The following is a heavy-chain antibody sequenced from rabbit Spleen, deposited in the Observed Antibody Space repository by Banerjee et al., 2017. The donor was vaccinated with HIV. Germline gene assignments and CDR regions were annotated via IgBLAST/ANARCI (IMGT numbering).Heavy chain of an antibody. D-gene: IGHD8-1*01. CDR2: ISAGSSVRT. CDR1: GFSFSSGYA. Sequence: QSLEESGGGLVKPGASLTLTCTASGFSFSSGYAICWVRQTPGKGLEWVACISAGSSVRTYYSNWAKGRFTISKTSSTTVTLQMTSLTVADTATYFCARDTGSSFSSYGMDLWGPGTLVTVS. V-gene: IGHV1S40*01. J-gene: IGHJ6*01. CDR3: ARDTGSSFSSYGMDL.